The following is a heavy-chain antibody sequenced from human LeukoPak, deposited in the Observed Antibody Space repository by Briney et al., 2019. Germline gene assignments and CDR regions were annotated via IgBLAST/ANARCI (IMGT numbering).Heavy chain of an antibody. CDR1: GFTFSNYW. CDR2: IKHDGSED. Sequence: SGGSLRVSCEASGFTFSNYWMSWVRQAPGKGLEWVANIKHDGSEDHYVDSVRGRFTISRDNAKNSLFLQMNSLRAEDTAVYYCASPLAVAGTGGAFDIWGQGTMVTVSS. V-gene: IGHV3-7*01. J-gene: IGHJ3*02. CDR3: ASPLAVAGTGGAFDI. D-gene: IGHD6-19*01.